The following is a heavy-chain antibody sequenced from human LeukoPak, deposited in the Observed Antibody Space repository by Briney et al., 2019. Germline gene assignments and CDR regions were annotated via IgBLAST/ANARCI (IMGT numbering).Heavy chain of an antibody. CDR3: VNEFSDDSSGYSAFDI. J-gene: IGHJ3*02. CDR1: GGSFSGYY. CDR2: INHSGST. Sequence: SETLSLTCAVYGGSFSGYYWSWIRQPPGKGLEWIGEINHSGSTNYNPSLKSRVTISVDTSKNQFSLKLSSVTAADTAVYYCVNEFSDDSSGYSAFDIWGQGTMVTVSS. D-gene: IGHD3-22*01. V-gene: IGHV4-34*01.